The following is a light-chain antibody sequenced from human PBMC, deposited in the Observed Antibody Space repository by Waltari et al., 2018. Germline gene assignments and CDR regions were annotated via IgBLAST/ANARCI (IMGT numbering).Light chain of an antibody. Sequence: QSALTQPASVSGSPGQSITISCTGTSSDVGSYKFVSWYQQHPGKAPKLMIYEVSKWPSGVSNRFSGSKSGNTASLTISGLQAKDEAHYYCCSYASSNTWVFGGGTKLTVL. CDR2: EVS. CDR3: CSYASSNTWV. V-gene: IGLV2-23*02. CDR1: SSDVGSYKF. J-gene: IGLJ3*02.